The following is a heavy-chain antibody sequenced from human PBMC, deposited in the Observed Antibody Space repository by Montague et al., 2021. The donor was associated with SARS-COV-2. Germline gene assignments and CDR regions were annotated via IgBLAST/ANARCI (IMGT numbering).Heavy chain of an antibody. CDR3: ARVVLDFWSGFDMDV. J-gene: IGHJ6*03. V-gene: IGHV3-7*01. CDR1: GFTFSSYW. CDR2: IKQDGSEK. Sequence: SLRLSCAASGFTFSSYWVSWVRQAPGKGLEWVANIKQDGSEKYYVDSVKGRFTISRDNAKNSLYLQMNSLRAEDTAVYYCARVVLDFWSGFDMDVWGKGTTVTVSS. D-gene: IGHD3-3*01.